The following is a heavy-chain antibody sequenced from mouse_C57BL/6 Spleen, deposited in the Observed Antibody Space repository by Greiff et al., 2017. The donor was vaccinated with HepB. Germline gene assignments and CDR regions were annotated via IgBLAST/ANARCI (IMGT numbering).Heavy chain of an antibody. CDR1: GFSFNTYA. CDR2: IRSKSNNYAT. J-gene: IGHJ4*01. CDR3: VTRYYYAMDY. Sequence: EVQLQQSGGGLVQPKGSLKLSCAASGFSFNTYAMNWVRQAPGKGLEWVARIRSKSNNYATYYADSVKDRFTISRDDSESMLYLQMNNLKTEDTAMYYCVTRYYYAMDYWGQGTSVTVSS. V-gene: IGHV10-1*01.